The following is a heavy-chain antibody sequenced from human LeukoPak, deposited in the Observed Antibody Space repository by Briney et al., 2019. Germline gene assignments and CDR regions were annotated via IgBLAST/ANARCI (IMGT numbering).Heavy chain of an antibody. CDR1: GYTFTSYD. CDR3: ARRRGYSYGPPLSY. Sequence: ASVKVSCKASGYTFTSYDINWVRQATGQGLGWMGWMNPNSGNTGYAQKFQGRVTMTRNTSISTAYMELSSLRSEDTAVYYCARRRGYSYGPPLSYWGQGTLVTVSS. CDR2: MNPNSGNT. J-gene: IGHJ4*02. D-gene: IGHD5-18*01. V-gene: IGHV1-8*01.